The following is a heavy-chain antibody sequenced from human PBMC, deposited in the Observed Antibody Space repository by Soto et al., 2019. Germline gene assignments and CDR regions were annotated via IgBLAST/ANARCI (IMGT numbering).Heavy chain of an antibody. CDR2: MNSDGIII. CDR3: ATAEVDY. CDR1: GYTFGNHW. V-gene: IGHV3-74*01. Sequence: GGSLRLSCAVAGYTFGNHWMHWVRQAPGKGLEWVSRMNSDGIIINYADSVKGRFTVSRDNAKNTLYLQMNSLRVDDTAVYYCATAEVDYWGPGTLVTVSS. J-gene: IGHJ4*02.